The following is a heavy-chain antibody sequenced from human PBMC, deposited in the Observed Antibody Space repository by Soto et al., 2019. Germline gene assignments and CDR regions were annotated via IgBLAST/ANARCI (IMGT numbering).Heavy chain of an antibody. V-gene: IGHV3-23*01. CDR2: ISGSGGTT. CDR3: AKTANGWFSAFDI. CDR1: GFTFSSYA. Sequence: EVQLLESGGGLVQPGGSLRLSCAASGFTFSSYAMSWVRQAPGKGLGLVSAISGSGGTTYYADSVKGRFTFSRDNSKNXXXLQXXXRRAEDTAVYYCAKTANGWFSAFDIWGQGTMVTVSS. D-gene: IGHD6-19*01. J-gene: IGHJ3*02.